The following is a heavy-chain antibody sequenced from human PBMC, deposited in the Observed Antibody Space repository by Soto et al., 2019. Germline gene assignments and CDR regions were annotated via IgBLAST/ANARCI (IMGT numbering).Heavy chain of an antibody. CDR3: ARVNCSGGSCYGIDY. J-gene: IGHJ4*02. D-gene: IGHD2-15*01. CDR1: GYIFTSYA. CDR2: INAGGGNT. V-gene: IGHV1-3*01. Sequence: ASVQVSCKASGYIFTSYAMHWVRQAPGQRLEWMGWINAGGGNTKYAQKFQGRVTMTRDTSTSTVYMELSSLRSEDTAVYYCARVNCSGGSCYGIDYWGQGTLVTVSS.